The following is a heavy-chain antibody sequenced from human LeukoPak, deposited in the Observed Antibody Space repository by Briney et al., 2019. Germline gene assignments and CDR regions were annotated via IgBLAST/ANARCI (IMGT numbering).Heavy chain of an antibody. V-gene: IGHV2-5*04. D-gene: IGHD4-17*01. CDR3: AFDPDYGRAFFDS. J-gene: IGHJ4*02. CDR1: GFSLSTGGVG. Sequence: GHTLLNPSETLTLTCSFSGFSLSTGGVGVGWIRQPPGKALEWLALIYWNDEKSYSPSLKSRLTITKDTSKNQVVLTMTNMDPVDTGSYFCAFDPDYGRAFFDSWGQGALVTVSS. CDR2: IYWNDEK.